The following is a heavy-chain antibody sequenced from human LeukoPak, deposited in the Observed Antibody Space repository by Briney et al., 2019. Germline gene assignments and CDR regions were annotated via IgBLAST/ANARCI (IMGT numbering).Heavy chain of an antibody. Sequence: GGSLRLSCAVSGFTFSSYDMTWVRQAPGKGLEWVSSISTGSRYIYYADSVKGRFTISRDNAKNSLYLQMNSLRAEDTAVYYCARDRDYAFDPWGQGTLVTVSS. D-gene: IGHD4-17*01. V-gene: IGHV3-21*01. CDR3: ARDRDYAFDP. CDR1: GFTFSSYD. J-gene: IGHJ5*02. CDR2: ISTGSRYI.